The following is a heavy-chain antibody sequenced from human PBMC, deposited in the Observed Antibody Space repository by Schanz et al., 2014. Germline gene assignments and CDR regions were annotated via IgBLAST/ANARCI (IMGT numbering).Heavy chain of an antibody. CDR1: GFTFSSYS. D-gene: IGHD1-1*01. J-gene: IGHJ4*02. Sequence: VQLVESGGGLVKPGGSLRLSCAASGFTFSSYSMNWVRQAPGKGLEWVAVIWSDGSTKYYADSVKGRFTISRDNSKNTLYLQMNSLRADDTAVYFCARAHGNNWYGKGLDYWGQGTQVTVSS. CDR2: IWSDGSTK. CDR3: ARAHGNNWYGKGLDY. V-gene: IGHV3-33*08.